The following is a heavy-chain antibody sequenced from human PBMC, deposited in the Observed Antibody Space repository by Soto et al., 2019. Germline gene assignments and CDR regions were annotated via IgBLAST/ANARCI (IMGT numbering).Heavy chain of an antibody. CDR2: FDPEDGET. V-gene: IGHV1-24*01. CDR3: ATIQPPIVVVPAAIPNWFDP. CDR1: GYTLTELS. D-gene: IGHD2-2*01. Sequence: SSVKVSCKVSGYTLTELSMHWVRQAPGKGLEWMGGFDPEDGETIYAQKFQGRVTMTEDTSTDTAYMELSSLRSEDTAVYYCATIQPPIVVVPAAIPNWFDPWGQGTLVTVSS. J-gene: IGHJ5*02.